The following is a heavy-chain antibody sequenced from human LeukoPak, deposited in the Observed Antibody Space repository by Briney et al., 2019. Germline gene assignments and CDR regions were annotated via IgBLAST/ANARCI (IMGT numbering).Heavy chain of an antibody. J-gene: IGHJ4*02. CDR2: IDNDAYSS. CDR1: GFPFRSYW. Sequence: GGSLRLSCAASGFPFRSYWMHWVRQAPGKGLVWVARIDNDAYSSVYADSVKGRFTISRDNSKNTMFLQMNSLRAEDTAVYYCARDPRGYCSGGSCHKSYYFDYWGQGTLVTVSS. V-gene: IGHV3-74*01. CDR3: ARDPRGYCSGGSCHKSYYFDY. D-gene: IGHD2-15*01.